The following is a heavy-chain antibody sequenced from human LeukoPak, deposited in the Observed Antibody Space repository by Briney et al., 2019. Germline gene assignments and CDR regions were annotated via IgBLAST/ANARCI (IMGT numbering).Heavy chain of an antibody. J-gene: IGHJ4*02. CDR2: ITGTDGST. CDR1: GGSISSTN. Sequence: SSETLSLTCGVSGGSISSTNWWSWVRQAPGEGLEWVSGITGTDGSTYYADSVKGRFTISRDNSKSALYLQMNSLRAEDTALYYCAKAFNYGSGYNYKTFDSWGQGTLVTVSS. CDR3: AKAFNYGSGYNYKTFDS. V-gene: IGHV3-23*01. D-gene: IGHD3-10*01.